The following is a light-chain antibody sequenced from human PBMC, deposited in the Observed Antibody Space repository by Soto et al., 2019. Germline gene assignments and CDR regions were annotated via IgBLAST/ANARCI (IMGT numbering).Light chain of an antibody. CDR3: QQYDNSAPHS. Sequence: EIVLTQSPATLSLSPGDRATLSCGASQSVRSSYVAWYQQKAGLAPRLLIYDGSSRASGIPDRFSGSGSGTDFTLANSRPEPVDWAVYYGQQYDNSAPHSFGGGTKVE. CDR1: QSVRSSY. CDR2: DGS. V-gene: IGKV3D-20*01. J-gene: IGKJ4*01.